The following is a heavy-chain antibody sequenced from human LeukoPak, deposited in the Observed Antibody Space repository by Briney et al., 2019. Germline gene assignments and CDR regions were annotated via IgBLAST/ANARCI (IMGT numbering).Heavy chain of an antibody. CDR3: ARATGLYYDYVWGSYRSPYYFDY. J-gene: IGHJ4*02. Sequence: SETLSLTCAVYGGSFSGYYWRWIRQPPGKGLEWIGEINHSGSTNYNPSLKSRVTISVDTSKNQFSLKLSSVTAADTAVYYCARATGLYYDYVWGSYRSPYYFDYWGQGTLVTVSS. CDR1: GGSFSGYY. D-gene: IGHD3-16*02. CDR2: INHSGST. V-gene: IGHV4-34*01.